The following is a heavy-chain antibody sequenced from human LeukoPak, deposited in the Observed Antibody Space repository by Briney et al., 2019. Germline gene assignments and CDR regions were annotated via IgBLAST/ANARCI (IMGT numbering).Heavy chain of an antibody. CDR2: ISYDGSNK. D-gene: IGHD2-8*01. J-gene: IGHJ5*02. Sequence: PGGSLRLSCAASGFTFSSYGMHWVRQAPGKGLEGVAVISYDGSNKYYADSVKGRFTISRDNSKNTLYLQMNSLRAEDTAVYYCAKVRARIVLMEGFDPWGQGTLVTVSS. CDR1: GFTFSSYG. V-gene: IGHV3-30*18. CDR3: AKVRARIVLMEGFDP.